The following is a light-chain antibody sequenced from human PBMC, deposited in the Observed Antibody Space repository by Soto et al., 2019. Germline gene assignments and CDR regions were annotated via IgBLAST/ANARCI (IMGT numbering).Light chain of an antibody. CDR1: QSVSSN. Sequence: IGLTQSPGALCLSPEERGTLSCTASQSVSSNLAWYQQKPGQAPRLLISDASSRASGVPDRFTGGGSGTDFTLSIRILEPEDFALYYCQHSAGPPITFAQGTRLEIK. CDR3: QHSAGPPIT. J-gene: IGKJ5*01. CDR2: DAS. V-gene: IGKV3-20*01.